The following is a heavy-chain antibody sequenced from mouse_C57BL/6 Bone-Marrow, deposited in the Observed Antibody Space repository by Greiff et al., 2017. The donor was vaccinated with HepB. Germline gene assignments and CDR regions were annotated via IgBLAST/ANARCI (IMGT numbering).Heavy chain of an antibody. CDR3: TPGSGSSYEDWYFDV. CDR1: GFTFSDAW. J-gene: IGHJ1*03. D-gene: IGHD1-1*01. Sequence: DVQLVESGGGLVQPGGSMKLSCAASGFTFSDAWMDWVRQSPEKGLEWVAEIRNKANNHATYYAESVKGRFTISRDDSKSSVYLQMNSLRAEDTGIYYCTPGSGSSYEDWYFDVWGTGTTVTVSS. V-gene: IGHV6-6*01. CDR2: IRNKANNHAT.